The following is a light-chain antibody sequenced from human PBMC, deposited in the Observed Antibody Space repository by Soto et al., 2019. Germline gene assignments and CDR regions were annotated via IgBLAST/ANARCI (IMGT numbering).Light chain of an antibody. Sequence: EVLMTQSPATLSVSPGERATLSCRASQSVGIKLAWYQQKPGQAPRLLMYSASTRATGIASRFSGGGSGTDVTLTISSLQYEDFAVYYCQQYNNWPITFGQGTKLEIK. V-gene: IGKV3-15*01. CDR1: QSVGIK. J-gene: IGKJ1*01. CDR3: QQYNNWPIT. CDR2: SAS.